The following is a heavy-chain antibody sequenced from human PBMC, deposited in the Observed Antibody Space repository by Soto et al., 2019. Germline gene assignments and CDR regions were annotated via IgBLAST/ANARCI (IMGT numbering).Heavy chain of an antibody. CDR1: GFTVSSNY. Sequence: GVSLRLSCAASGFTVSSNYMSWVRQAPGKGLEWVSVIYSGGSTYYADSVKGRFTISRDNSKNTLYLQMNSLRAEDTAVYYCERDSWSTAVCHKCGMDVWVEGT. V-gene: IGHV3-53*01. CDR2: IYSGGST. D-gene: IGHD6-19*01. CDR3: ERDSWSTAVCHKCGMDV. J-gene: IGHJ6*02.